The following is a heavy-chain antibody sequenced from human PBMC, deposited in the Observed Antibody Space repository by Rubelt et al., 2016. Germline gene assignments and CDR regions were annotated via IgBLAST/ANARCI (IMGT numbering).Heavy chain of an antibody. V-gene: IGHV1-18*01. CDR2: GST. Sequence: GSTSYAQKFQGRVTMTTDTSTSTAYMELRSLRSDDTAVYYCARTTLSIVVATMDYWGQGTLVTVSS. J-gene: IGHJ4*02. D-gene: IGHD3-22*01. CDR3: ARTTLSIVVATMDY.